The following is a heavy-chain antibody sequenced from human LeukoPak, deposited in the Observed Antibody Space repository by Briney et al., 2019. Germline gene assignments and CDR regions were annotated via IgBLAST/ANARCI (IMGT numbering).Heavy chain of an antibody. CDR3: ARETVEMATID. CDR2: IYSGGST. CDR1: GFSVSSNY. V-gene: IGHV3-53*01. Sequence: PGGSLRLSCAVSGFSVSSNYVSWVRQAPGKGLEWVSVIYSGGSTYYADSVKGRFTISRDNSKNTLYLQMNSLRAEDTAVYYCARETVEMATIDWGQGTLVTVSS. J-gene: IGHJ4*02. D-gene: IGHD5-24*01.